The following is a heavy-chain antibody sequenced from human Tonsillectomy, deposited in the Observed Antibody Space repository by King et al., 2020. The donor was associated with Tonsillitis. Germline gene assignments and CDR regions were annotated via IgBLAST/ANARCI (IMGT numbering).Heavy chain of an antibody. CDR1: GFMFGDYG. V-gene: IGHV3-20*04. CDR3: ARDHRGVPLH. CDR2: IHWNVGRT. D-gene: IGHD3-10*01. J-gene: IGHJ4*02. Sequence: VQLVESGGGVVRPGGSLRLSCVASGFMFGDYGMSWVRHAPGKGLEWVSGIHWNVGRTGYADSVKGRFTISRDNAKNSLYLQMNSLRVEDTALYYCARDHRGVPLHWGQGTLVTVSS.